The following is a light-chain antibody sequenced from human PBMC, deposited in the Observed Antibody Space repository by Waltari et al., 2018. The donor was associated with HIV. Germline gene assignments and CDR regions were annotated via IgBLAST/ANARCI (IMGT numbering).Light chain of an antibody. J-gene: IGLJ2*01. V-gene: IGLV2-14*01. Sequence: QSVLTQPASVSGSPGQSITISCTGTSRDIGGYNYVSWYQQHPGKAPKLLIYEVSHRPSGVSDRFSGSRSGNTASLTISGLQAEDEADYFCSSYAGSSIFVVFGGGTKLTVL. CDR3: SSYAGSSIFVV. CDR2: EVS. CDR1: SRDIGGYNY.